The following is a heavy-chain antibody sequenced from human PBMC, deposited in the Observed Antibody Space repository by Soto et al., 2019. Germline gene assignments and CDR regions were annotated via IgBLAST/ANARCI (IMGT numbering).Heavy chain of an antibody. J-gene: IGHJ4*02. CDR2: IIPIHGTT. CDR3: ARGWGLVS. D-gene: IGHD3-16*01. V-gene: IGHV1-69*01. Sequence: QMEQSGAEVRKPGSSVKVSCKPSGGSLTSYPMAWGRQAPGQGFEWMGGIIPIHGTTEYAQTFQGRVTITADESTNRATLELTGLTSEDTAVYYCARGWGLVSWGQGTLVTVSS. CDR1: GGSLTSYP.